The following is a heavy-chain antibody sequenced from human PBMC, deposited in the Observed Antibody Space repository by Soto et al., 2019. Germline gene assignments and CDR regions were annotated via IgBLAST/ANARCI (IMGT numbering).Heavy chain of an antibody. Sequence: XGSLRLSCTAAGFTFSSYSMNWVRQTPGKGLEWVSYISRSSTTIYYADSVRGRFTISRDNAKKSLYLQMNSLRDEDTAVYYCARGETSGHLFDSWGLGTLVTVSS. V-gene: IGHV3-48*02. D-gene: IGHD5-12*01. CDR3: ARGETSGHLFDS. CDR2: ISRSSTTI. J-gene: IGHJ4*02. CDR1: GFTFSSYS.